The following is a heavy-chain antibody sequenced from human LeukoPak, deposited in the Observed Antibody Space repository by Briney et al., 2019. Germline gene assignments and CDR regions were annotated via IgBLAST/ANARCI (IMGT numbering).Heavy chain of an antibody. CDR3: ARFGYDNLDY. CDR1: GGTFSSYA. J-gene: IGHJ4*02. V-gene: IGHV1-69*04. Sequence: SVTVSFTASGGTFSSYAISWVRQAPGQGLEWMGRIIPILGIANYAQKFQGRVTITADKSTSTAYMELSSLRSEDTAVYYCARFGYDNLDYWGQGTLVTVSS. D-gene: IGHD5-12*01. CDR2: IIPILGIA.